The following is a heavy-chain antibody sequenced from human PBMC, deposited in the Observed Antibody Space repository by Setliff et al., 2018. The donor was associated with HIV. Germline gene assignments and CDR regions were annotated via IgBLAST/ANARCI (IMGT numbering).Heavy chain of an antibody. V-gene: IGHV4-59*11. Sequence: PSETLSLTCTVSGGSINGHSWSWIRQPPGKVLEWIGYIDHSETTNYNPSLESRLTISIDTSKIQFSLNLSSVTAADTAVYYCARTTVRDFGLVITNFDQWGLGTLVTVS. J-gene: IGHJ4*02. CDR1: GGSINGHS. D-gene: IGHD3-3*01. CDR2: IDHSETT. CDR3: ARTTVRDFGLVITNFDQ.